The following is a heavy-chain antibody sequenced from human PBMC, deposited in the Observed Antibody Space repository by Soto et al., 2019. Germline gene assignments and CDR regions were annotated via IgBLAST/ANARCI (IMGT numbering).Heavy chain of an antibody. D-gene: IGHD6-19*01. Sequence: GGSLRLSCAASGFTFSSYGMHWVRQAPGKGLEWVAVISYDGSNKYYADSVKGRFTISRDNSKNTLYLQMNSLRAEDTAVYYCAKDHLDGYSSGWSSPSGMDVWAQGTTVTVSS. CDR3: AKDHLDGYSSGWSSPSGMDV. CDR1: GFTFSSYG. V-gene: IGHV3-30*18. J-gene: IGHJ6*02. CDR2: ISYDGSNK.